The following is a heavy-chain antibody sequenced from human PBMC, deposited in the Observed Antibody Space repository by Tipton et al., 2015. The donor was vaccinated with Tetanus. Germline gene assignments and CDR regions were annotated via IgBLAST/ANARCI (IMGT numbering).Heavy chain of an antibody. CDR1: GFTFTSYS. CDR2: ISYSSGTI. V-gene: IGHV3-48*02. CDR3: ARVKGRSWSYRDALDM. Sequence: SLRLSCAASGFTFTSYSMNWVRQAPGKGLEWVSYISYSSGTIYYADSVQGRFTISRDNAKNSLYLQMNSLRDEDTAVYYCARVKGRSWSYRDALDMWGRGTRVTVSS. D-gene: IGHD1-26*01. J-gene: IGHJ3*02.